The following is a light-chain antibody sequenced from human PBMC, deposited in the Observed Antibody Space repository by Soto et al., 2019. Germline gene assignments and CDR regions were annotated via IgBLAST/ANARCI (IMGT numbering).Light chain of an antibody. CDR3: QQYYNPPYT. CDR2: WAS. J-gene: IGKJ2*01. CDR1: QSVLYSSNNKNY. V-gene: IGKV4-1*01. Sequence: DIVMTQSPDSLAVSLGERATINCKSSQSVLYSSNNKNYLAWYQQKPGQAPKLLIHWASTREYGVPDRFSGSGSGTDFTLTISSLQAEDVAVYYCQQYYNPPYTFGQGTTLEIK.